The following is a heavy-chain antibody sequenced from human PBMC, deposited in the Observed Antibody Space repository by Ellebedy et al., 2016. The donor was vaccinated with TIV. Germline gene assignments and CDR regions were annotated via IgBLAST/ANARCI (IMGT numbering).Heavy chain of an antibody. D-gene: IGHD3-22*01. CDR1: GFTFSSYA. Sequence: GGSLRLSXAASGFTFSSYAMHWVRQAPGKGLEWVAVISYDGSNKYYADSVKGRFTISRDNSKNTLYLQMNSLRAEDTAVYYCAKDHYYDSSGYPSAEYFQHWGQGTLVTVSS. V-gene: IGHV3-30-3*01. CDR2: ISYDGSNK. J-gene: IGHJ1*01. CDR3: AKDHYYDSSGYPSAEYFQH.